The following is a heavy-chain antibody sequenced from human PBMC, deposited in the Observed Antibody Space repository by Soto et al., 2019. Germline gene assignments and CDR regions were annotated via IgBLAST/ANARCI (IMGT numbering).Heavy chain of an antibody. CDR3: ARDGDYGSESPPLHRHYGMDV. V-gene: IGHV1-69*13. CDR2: IIPIFGTA. Sequence: SVKVSCKASGGTFSSYAISWVRQAPGQGLEWMGGIIPIFGTANYAQKFQGRVTITADESTSTAYMELSSLRSEDTAVYYCARDGDYGSESPPLHRHYGMDVWGQGTTVTVSS. CDR1: GGTFSSYA. J-gene: IGHJ6*02. D-gene: IGHD3-10*01.